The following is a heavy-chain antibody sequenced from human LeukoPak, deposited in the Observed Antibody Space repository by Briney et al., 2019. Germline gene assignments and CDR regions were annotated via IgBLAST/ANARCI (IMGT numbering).Heavy chain of an antibody. J-gene: IGHJ6*03. V-gene: IGHV4-30-4*08. D-gene: IGHD3-16*01. CDR2: IYYSGST. Sequence: SETLSLTCTVSGGSISSCDYYWSWIRQPPGKGLEWIGYIYYSGSTYYNPSLKSRVTISVDTSKNQFSLKLSSVTAADTAVYYCARTPWGNRGIYYMDVWGKGTTVTV. CDR3: ARTPWGNRGIYYMDV. CDR1: GGSISSCDYY.